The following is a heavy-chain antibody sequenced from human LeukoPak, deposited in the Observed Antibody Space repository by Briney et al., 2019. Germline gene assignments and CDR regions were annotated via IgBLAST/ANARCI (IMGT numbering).Heavy chain of an antibody. Sequence: SETLSLTCAVSGYSISSGYYWGWIRQRPGKGLEWIGSIYHSGSTYYNPSLKSRVTISVDTSKNQFSLKLSSVTAADTAVYYCARHLPLTTDEFDPWGQGTLVTVSS. V-gene: IGHV4-38-2*01. CDR1: GYSISSGYY. CDR2: IYHSGST. D-gene: IGHD4-17*01. CDR3: ARHLPLTTDEFDP. J-gene: IGHJ5*02.